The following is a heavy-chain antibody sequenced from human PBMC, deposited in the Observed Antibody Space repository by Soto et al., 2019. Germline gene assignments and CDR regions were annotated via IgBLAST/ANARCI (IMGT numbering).Heavy chain of an antibody. D-gene: IGHD3-22*01. J-gene: IGHJ4*02. Sequence: QVQLVQSGAEVKKPGSSVKVSCKASGGTFSSYAISWVRQAPGQGLEWMGGIIPIFGTANYAQKFQGRVTITAEESTGTAYMELGSLRSEDTAVYYCASYYYDSSGYWGGLDYWGQGTLVTVSS. CDR3: ASYYYDSSGYWGGLDY. CDR1: GGTFSSYA. V-gene: IGHV1-69*01. CDR2: IIPIFGTA.